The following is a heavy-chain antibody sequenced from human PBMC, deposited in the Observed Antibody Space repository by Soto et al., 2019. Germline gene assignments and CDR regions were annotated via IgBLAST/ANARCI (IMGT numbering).Heavy chain of an antibody. CDR3: ARDGKRAARTSDYYYYGMDV. Sequence: ASVKVSCKASGYTFTSYGISWVRQAPGQGLEWMGWISAYNGNTNYAQKLQGRVTMTTDTSTSTAYMELRSLRSDDTAVYYCARDGKRAARTSDYYYYGMDVWGQGTTVTVSS. CDR2: ISAYNGNT. CDR1: GYTFTSYG. J-gene: IGHJ6*02. D-gene: IGHD2-15*01. V-gene: IGHV1-18*01.